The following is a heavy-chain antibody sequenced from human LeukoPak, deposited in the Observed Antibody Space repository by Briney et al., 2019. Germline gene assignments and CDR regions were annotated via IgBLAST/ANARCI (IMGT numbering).Heavy chain of an antibody. CDR3: ARAKFPGGNLPDREFDY. J-gene: IGHJ4*02. Sequence: GASVKVSCKASGYTFTGYYIHWVRQAPGQGLEWMGWINPNSGGTNYSQKFQAWVTMTRDTSITTAYMDLNRLRSDDTAVYYCARAKFPGGNLPDREFDYWGQGTLVTVSS. CDR1: GYTFTGYY. D-gene: IGHD4-23*01. CDR2: INPNSGGT. V-gene: IGHV1-2*04.